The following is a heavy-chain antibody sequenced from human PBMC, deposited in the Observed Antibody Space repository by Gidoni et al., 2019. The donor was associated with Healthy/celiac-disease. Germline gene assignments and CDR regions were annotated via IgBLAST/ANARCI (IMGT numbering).Heavy chain of an antibody. CDR1: HGSISSYY. D-gene: IGHD4-17*01. CDR2: VYYSGTT. J-gene: IGHJ4*02. CDR3: ARHRTVTTVEFDY. Sequence: QVQLQESGPGLVKPSETLSLTCTVSHGSISSYYWSWIRQPPGKGLEWIGYVYYSGTTNYNPSLNSRVTILVDTSKNQFSLKLSSVTAADSAVYYCARHRTVTTVEFDYWGQGTRVTVSS. V-gene: IGHV4-59*08.